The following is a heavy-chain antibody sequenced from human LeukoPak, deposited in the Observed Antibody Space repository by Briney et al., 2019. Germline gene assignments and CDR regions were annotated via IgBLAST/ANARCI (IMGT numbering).Heavy chain of an antibody. CDR2: IWYDGSNQ. V-gene: IGHV3-33*08. J-gene: IGHJ4*02. CDR3: ARVQWGQSGGWHNFDY. D-gene: IGHD6-19*01. CDR1: GFTFSSYG. Sequence: GGSLRLSCAASGFTFSSYGMHWVRQAPGKGLEGVAVIWYDGSNQYYADSVKGRFTISRDNSKNTLYPQMNSLRAEDTAVYFCARVQWGQSGGWHNFDYWGQGTLVTVSS.